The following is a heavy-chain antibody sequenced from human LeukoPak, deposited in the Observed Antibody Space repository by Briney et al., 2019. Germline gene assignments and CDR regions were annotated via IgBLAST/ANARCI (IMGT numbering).Heavy chain of an antibody. D-gene: IGHD6-13*01. CDR2: MNPNSGNT. V-gene: IGHV1-8*01. J-gene: IGHJ6*02. Sequence: ASVKVSCKASGYTFTSYDINWVRQATGQGLEWMGWMNPNSGNTGYAQKFQGRVTMTRNTSISTAYMELSSLRSEDTAVYYCARGPAIYSSSWYVSLIWYYYGMDVWGQGTTVTVSS. CDR3: ARGPAIYSSSWYVSLIWYYYGMDV. CDR1: GYTFTSYD.